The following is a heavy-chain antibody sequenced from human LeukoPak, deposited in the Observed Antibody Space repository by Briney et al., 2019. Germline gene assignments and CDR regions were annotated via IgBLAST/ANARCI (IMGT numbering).Heavy chain of an antibody. V-gene: IGHV3-7*03. Sequence: GGSLRLSCAASGFTFSNYWMDWVRQSPGKGLEWVANIKGDGSDKYYVDSVKGRFTISRDNAKNSLYLQMNSLRAEDTAVYYCARNSGWFRFDYWGQGTLVTVSS. CDR1: GFTFSNYW. CDR2: IKGDGSDK. J-gene: IGHJ4*02. CDR3: ARNSGWFRFDY. D-gene: IGHD6-19*01.